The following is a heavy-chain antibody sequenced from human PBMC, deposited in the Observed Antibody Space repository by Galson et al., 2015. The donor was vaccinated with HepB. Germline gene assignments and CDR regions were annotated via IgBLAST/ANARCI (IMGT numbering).Heavy chain of an antibody. CDR2: ISSTGTTM. CDR1: GFTFSSYT. J-gene: IGHJ2*01. CDR3: ARVDFGSGSYSAYWYFDP. V-gene: IGHV3-48*02. D-gene: IGHD3-10*01. Sequence: SLRLSCAASGFTFSSYTMNWVRQAPGKGLESVSYISSTGTTMYYADSAKGRFTISRDNAQNSVYLQMNSLRDEDTAVYYCARVDFGSGSYSAYWYFDPWGRGALVTVSS.